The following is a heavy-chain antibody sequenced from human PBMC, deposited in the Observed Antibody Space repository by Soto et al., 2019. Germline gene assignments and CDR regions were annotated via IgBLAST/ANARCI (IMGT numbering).Heavy chain of an antibody. CDR3: ARRARADYYYMDV. V-gene: IGHV3-64*01. Sequence: EVQLVESGGGLAQPGGSLRLSCAASGFTFSSDAMDWVRQAPGKGLEYVSGISSNGIGTYYASSVKGRFIISRDNSRDTVYLQMDSLRPEDMAVYYGARRARADYYYMDVWGKGTTVTVS. J-gene: IGHJ6*03. D-gene: IGHD6-6*01. CDR1: GFTFSSDA. CDR2: ISSNGIGT.